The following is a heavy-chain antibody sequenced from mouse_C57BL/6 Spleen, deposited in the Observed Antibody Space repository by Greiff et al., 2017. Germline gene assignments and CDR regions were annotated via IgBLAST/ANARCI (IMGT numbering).Heavy chain of an antibody. CDR1: GFNIKDDY. V-gene: IGHV14-4*01. CDR3: TTLTGFDY. J-gene: IGHJ2*01. Sequence: EVMLVESGAELVRPGASVKLSCTASGFNIKDDYMHWVKQRPEQGLEWIGWIDPENGDTEYASKFQGKATITADTSSNTAYLQLSSLTSEDTAVYYCTTLTGFDYWGQGTTLTVSS. CDR2: IDPENGDT. D-gene: IGHD4-1*01.